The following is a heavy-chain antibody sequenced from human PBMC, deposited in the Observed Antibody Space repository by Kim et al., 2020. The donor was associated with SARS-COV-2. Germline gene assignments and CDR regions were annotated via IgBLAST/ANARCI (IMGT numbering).Heavy chain of an antibody. J-gene: IGHJ6*02. Sequence: SRVTISVDTSKNQFSLELSSVTAADTAVYYCARDGGSGSYSNYYYYGMDVWGQGTTVTVSS. D-gene: IGHD3-10*01. CDR3: ARDGGSGSYSNYYYYGMDV. V-gene: IGHV4-59*01.